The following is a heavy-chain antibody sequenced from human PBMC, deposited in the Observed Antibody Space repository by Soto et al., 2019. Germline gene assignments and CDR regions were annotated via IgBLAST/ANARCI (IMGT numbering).Heavy chain of an antibody. Sequence: QVQLVQSGAEVKKPGASVKVSCKASGYTFTSYGISWVRQAPGQGLEWMGWISAYNGNTNYAQKLQGRVTMTTDTATSTAYMERRSLGSDDTAVYYCARDRGTMIVVVTIDAFDIWGQGTMVTVSS. D-gene: IGHD3-22*01. CDR3: ARDRGTMIVVVTIDAFDI. V-gene: IGHV1-18*01. J-gene: IGHJ3*02. CDR1: GYTFTSYG. CDR2: ISAYNGNT.